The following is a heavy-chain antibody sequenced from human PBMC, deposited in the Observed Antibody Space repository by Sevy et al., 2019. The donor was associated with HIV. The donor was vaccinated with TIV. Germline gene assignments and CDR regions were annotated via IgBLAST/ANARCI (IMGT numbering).Heavy chain of an antibody. CDR1: GFTFSRYW. CDR2: IKQDGSEK. D-gene: IGHD6-13*01. J-gene: IGHJ4*02. Sequence: GGSLRLSCAASGFTFSRYWMSWVRQAPGKGLEWVANIKQDGSEKYYVDSVKGRFTISRDNAKNSQYLQMNSLRAEDTAVYYCAREPGIAAAGTSVDFDYWGQGTLVTISS. V-gene: IGHV3-7*03. CDR3: AREPGIAAAGTSVDFDY.